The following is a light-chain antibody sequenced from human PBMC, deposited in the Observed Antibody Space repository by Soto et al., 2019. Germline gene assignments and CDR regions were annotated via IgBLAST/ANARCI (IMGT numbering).Light chain of an antibody. J-gene: IGKJ1*01. CDR2: GAS. CDR1: QSVSSN. Sequence: EIVMTQSPATLSVSPGERATLSCRASQSVSSNLAWYQQKPGQAPRLLIYGASTRATGIPARFSGSGSGTEFTLTISSLQSEDFAVYYFWKFNNWPWTCGQGTRVDIK. V-gene: IGKV3-15*01. CDR3: WKFNNWPWT.